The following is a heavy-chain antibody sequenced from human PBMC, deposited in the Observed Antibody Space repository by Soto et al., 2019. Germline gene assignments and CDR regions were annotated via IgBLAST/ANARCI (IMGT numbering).Heavy chain of an antibody. CDR2: IYWDDDK. CDR3: AHRRGSGSLREYNWFDP. CDR1: GFSLSTSGVG. D-gene: IGHD3-10*01. J-gene: IGHJ5*02. Sequence: QITLKESGPTLVKPTQTLTLTCTFSGFSLSTSGVGVGWIRQPPGKALEWLALIYWDDDKRYSPSLKSRLTTTKDTSKNQVVLTMTNMDPVDTATYYCAHRRGSGSLREYNWFDPWGQGTLVTVSS. V-gene: IGHV2-5*02.